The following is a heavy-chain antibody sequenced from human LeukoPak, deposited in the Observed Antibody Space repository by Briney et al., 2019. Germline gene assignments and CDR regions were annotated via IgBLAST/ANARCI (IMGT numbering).Heavy chain of an antibody. CDR2: ISGSGGST. Sequence: PGGSLRLSCAASGFTFSSYAMSWVRQAPGKGLEWVSAISGSGGSTYYADSVRGRFTISRDNAKNSLHLQMNSLRAEDTAVYYCATDRDNSDWQKRFDSWGQGTLVTVSS. J-gene: IGHJ4*02. D-gene: IGHD2-21*02. CDR1: GFTFSSYA. V-gene: IGHV3-23*01. CDR3: ATDRDNSDWQKRFDS.